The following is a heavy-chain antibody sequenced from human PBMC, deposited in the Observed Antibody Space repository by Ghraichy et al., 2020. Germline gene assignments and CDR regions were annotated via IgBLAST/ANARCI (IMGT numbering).Heavy chain of an antibody. J-gene: IGHJ6*02. CDR2: IYYTGTT. Sequence: ETLSLTCGVSGDSITSYNYHWGWVRQPPGKGLEWIGTIYYTGTTYYNPSLQSRLTMSVDTSKNQFSLKLTSVTATDSAVYYCARQSSGWYWGGAGMDVWGQWATVVVS. V-gene: IGHV4-39*01. CDR1: GDSITSYNYH. CDR3: ARQSSGWYWGGAGMDV. D-gene: IGHD6-19*01.